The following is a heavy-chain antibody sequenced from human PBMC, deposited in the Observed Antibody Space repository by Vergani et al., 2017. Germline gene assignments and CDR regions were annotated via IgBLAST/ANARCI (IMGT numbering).Heavy chain of an antibody. D-gene: IGHD2-21*01. Sequence: QVQLVQSGAEVKKPGASVKVSCKASGYGFIGFYVHWVRQAPGRAFEWMGWINPETGGATYARKFQGWVTMTRDTSINTAYMELTRLKSDDTDVYYCARVNPMTGTGAFEMWGQGTMVTVSS. V-gene: IGHV1-2*04. CDR1: GYGFIGFY. CDR3: ARVNPMTGTGAFEM. J-gene: IGHJ3*02. CDR2: INPETGGA.